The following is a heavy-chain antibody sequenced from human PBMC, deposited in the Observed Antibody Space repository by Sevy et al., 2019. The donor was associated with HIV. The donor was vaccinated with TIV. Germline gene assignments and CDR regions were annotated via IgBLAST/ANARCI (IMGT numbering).Heavy chain of an antibody. Sequence: GGSLRLSCAASGFTFSSYSMNWVRQAPGKGLEWVSSISSSSSYIYYADSVKGRFTISRDNAKNSLYLQMNSLRAEDTALYYCARDRGFYDILTGYYRGPYYFDYWGQGTLVTVSS. CDR3: ARDRGFYDILTGYYRGPYYFDY. J-gene: IGHJ4*02. CDR2: ISSSSSYI. V-gene: IGHV3-21*01. CDR1: GFTFSSYS. D-gene: IGHD3-9*01.